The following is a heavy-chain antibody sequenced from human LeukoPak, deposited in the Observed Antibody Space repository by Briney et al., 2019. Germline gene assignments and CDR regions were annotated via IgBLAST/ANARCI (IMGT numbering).Heavy chain of an antibody. CDR1: GFTFSSYG. D-gene: IGHD6-6*01. CDR3: AKDDVAARPYYFDY. V-gene: IGHV3-30*02. J-gene: IGHJ4*02. Sequence: GGSLRLSCAASGFTFSSYGMHWVRQAPGKGLEWVAFIRYDGSNKYYADSVKGRFTISRDNSKNTLCLQMNSLRAEDTAVYYCAKDDVAARPYYFDYWGQGTLVTVSS. CDR2: IRYDGSNK.